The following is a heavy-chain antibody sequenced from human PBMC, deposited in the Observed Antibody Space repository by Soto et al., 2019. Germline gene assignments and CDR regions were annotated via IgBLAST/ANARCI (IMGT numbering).Heavy chain of an antibody. V-gene: IGHV5-51*01. D-gene: IGHD2-21*02. Sequence: GESLKISCKGSGYSFSTYWIGWVRQMPGKGLEWMGIIYPADSDRRYSPSFQGQVTISADKSINTAYLQWSSLKASDTAMYYCAVTASYPYFNYWGQGTLVTVSS. J-gene: IGHJ4*02. CDR2: IYPADSDR. CDR3: AVTASYPYFNY. CDR1: GYSFSTYW.